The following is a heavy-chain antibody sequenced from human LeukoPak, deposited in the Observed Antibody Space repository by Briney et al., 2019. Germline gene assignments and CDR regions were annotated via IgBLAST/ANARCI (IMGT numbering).Heavy chain of an antibody. CDR3: ARDKPGFDI. CDR2: IKQDGSEK. CDR1: GFTFSSYW. Sequence: GGSLRLSCAASGFTFSSYWMSWVRQAPGKGLEWVANIKQDGSEKYYVDSVKDRFTISRDNAKNSLHLQMNSLRAEDTPVCYCARDKPGFDIWGQGRMVNVSS. D-gene: IGHD1-14*01. J-gene: IGHJ3*02. V-gene: IGHV3-7*01.